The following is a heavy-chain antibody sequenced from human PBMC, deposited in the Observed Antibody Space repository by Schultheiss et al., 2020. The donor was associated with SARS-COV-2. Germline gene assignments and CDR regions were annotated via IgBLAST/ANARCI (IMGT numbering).Heavy chain of an antibody. CDR3: ARVGGYCSGGSCFYYYYGMDV. CDR2: INHSGST. J-gene: IGHJ6*02. D-gene: IGHD2-15*01. V-gene: IGHV4-59*01. Sequence: SQTLSLTCTVSGGSISSYYWSWIRQPPGKGLEWIGEINHSGSTNYNPSLKSRVTMSVDTSKNQFSLKLSSVTAADTAVYYCARVGGYCSGGSCFYYYYGMDVWGQGTTVTVSS. CDR1: GGSISSYY.